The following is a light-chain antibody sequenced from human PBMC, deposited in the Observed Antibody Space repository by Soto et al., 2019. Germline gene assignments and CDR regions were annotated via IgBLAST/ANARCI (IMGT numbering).Light chain of an antibody. CDR3: QQRSNWPRT. CDR2: DAS. J-gene: IGKJ2*01. Sequence: EIVLTQSPATLSLSPGERATLSCRASQSVSTYLAWYQQKPGQAPRLLIYDASNWGTGTPARFSGSGSGTDFTLTISSLESEDFAVYYCQQRSNWPRTFGQGTKLEIK. CDR1: QSVSTY. V-gene: IGKV3-11*01.